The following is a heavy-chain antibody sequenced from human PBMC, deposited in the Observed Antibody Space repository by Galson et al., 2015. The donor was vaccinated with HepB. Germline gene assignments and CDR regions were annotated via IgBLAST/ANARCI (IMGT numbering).Heavy chain of an antibody. CDR1: GFTFSSYW. Sequence: SLRLSCAASGFTFSSYWMSWVRQAPGKGLEWVANIEQDGSEKYYVDSVKGRFTISRDNAKNSLYLQMNSLRAEDTAVYYCARGGYYDSSGYYYWGQGTLVTVSS. J-gene: IGHJ4*02. V-gene: IGHV3-7*03. D-gene: IGHD3-22*01. CDR2: IEQDGSEK. CDR3: ARGGYYDSSGYYY.